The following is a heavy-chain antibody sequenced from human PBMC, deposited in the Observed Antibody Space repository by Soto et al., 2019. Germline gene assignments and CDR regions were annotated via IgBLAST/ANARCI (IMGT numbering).Heavy chain of an antibody. CDR1: GFTFSAYA. V-gene: IGHV3-23*01. J-gene: IGHJ4*02. D-gene: IGHD5-12*01. CDR2: FTSDGST. CDR3: AKRVTYRGTAFCVDN. Sequence: GGSLRLSCAASGFTFSAYAMTWVRQAPEKGLEWVSAFTSDGSTYYADSVKGRFTISRDNSKNTLYLQMNSLRAEDTAVYYCAKRVTYRGTAFCVDNWGQGTLVTVSS.